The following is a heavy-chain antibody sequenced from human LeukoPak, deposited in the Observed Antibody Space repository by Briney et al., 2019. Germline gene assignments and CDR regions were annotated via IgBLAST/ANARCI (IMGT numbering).Heavy chain of an antibody. D-gene: IGHD2/OR15-2a*01. V-gene: IGHV3-48*03. J-gene: IGHJ4*02. CDR1: GFTFSSYE. Sequence: PGGSLRLSCAASGFTFSSYEMIWVRQAPGKGLEWVSYISSSGSMIYYADSVKGRFTISRDNAKNSLYLQMNSLRDEDTAVYYCVRDHYYSFDYWGQGTLVTVSS. CDR3: VRDHYYSFDY. CDR2: ISSSGSMI.